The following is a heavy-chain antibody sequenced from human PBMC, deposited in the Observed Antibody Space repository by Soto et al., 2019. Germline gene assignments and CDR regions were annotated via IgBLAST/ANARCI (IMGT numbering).Heavy chain of an antibody. V-gene: IGHV3-23*01. CDR1: GFTFSSYA. CDR2: ISGSGGST. CDR3: AKDQTKYCGGDCFGVVDY. D-gene: IGHD2-21*02. Sequence: GGSLRLSCAASGFTFSSYAMSWVRQAPGKGLEWVSAISGSGGSTYYADSVKGRFTISRDNSKNTLYLQMNSLRAEDTAVYYCAKDQTKYCGGDCFGVVDYWGQGTLVTAPQ. J-gene: IGHJ4*02.